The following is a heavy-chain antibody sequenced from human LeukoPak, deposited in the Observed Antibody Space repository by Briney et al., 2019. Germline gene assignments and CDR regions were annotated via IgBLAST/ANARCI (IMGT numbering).Heavy chain of an antibody. Sequence: PSETLSLTYTVSGGSISSYYWSWIRQPPGKGLEWIGYIYYSGSTNYNPSLKSRVTISVDTSKNQFSLKLNSVTAADTAVYYCARHQLRFLEWFPFDPWGQGTLVTVSS. J-gene: IGHJ5*02. D-gene: IGHD3-3*01. V-gene: IGHV4-59*08. CDR1: GGSISSYY. CDR2: IYYSGST. CDR3: ARHQLRFLEWFPFDP.